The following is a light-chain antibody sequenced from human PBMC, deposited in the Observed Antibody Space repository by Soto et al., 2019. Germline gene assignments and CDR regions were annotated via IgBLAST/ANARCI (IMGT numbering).Light chain of an antibody. CDR1: QSVGIN. J-gene: IGKJ1*01. V-gene: IGKV3-15*01. CDR2: GAS. CDR3: QQYNNWPRT. Sequence: EIVMTQSPATLSVSPGVRATLSCRASQSVGINVAWYQQKPGQAPRLLIYGASSRATGVPARFSGSGSGTEFTLTITSLQSEDSAVYFCQQYNNWPRTFGQGTKVDIK.